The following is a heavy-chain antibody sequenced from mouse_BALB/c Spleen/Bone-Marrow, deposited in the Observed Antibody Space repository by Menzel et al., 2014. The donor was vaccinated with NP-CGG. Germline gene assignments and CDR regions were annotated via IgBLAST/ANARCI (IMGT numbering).Heavy chain of an antibody. D-gene: IGHD2-1*01. CDR3: ARANFGNFGVY. CDR1: GYTFTSYW. Sequence: QVQLQQSGAELVKPGASVKLSCKTSGYTFTSYWIHWVKQRPGQGLEWIGEINPSNGRTSYNEKFKSKATLAVDTSSSTAYMQLSSLTSEDSAVYYCARANFGNFGVYWGQGSTLIVSS. J-gene: IGHJ2*01. CDR2: INPSNGRT. V-gene: IGHV1S81*02.